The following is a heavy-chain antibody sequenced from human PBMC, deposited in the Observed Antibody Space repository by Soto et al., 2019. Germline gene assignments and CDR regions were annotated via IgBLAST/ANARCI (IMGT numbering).Heavy chain of an antibody. CDR2: IWYDGSNK. J-gene: IGHJ6*03. CDR3: ARSPNYYYYYMDV. V-gene: IGHV3-33*01. Sequence: GGSLRLSCAASGFTFSSYGMHWVRQAPGKGLEWVAVIWYDGSNKYYADSVKGRFTISRDNSKNTLYLQMNSLRAEGTAVYYCARSPNYYYYYMDVWGKGTTVTVSS. CDR1: GFTFSSYG.